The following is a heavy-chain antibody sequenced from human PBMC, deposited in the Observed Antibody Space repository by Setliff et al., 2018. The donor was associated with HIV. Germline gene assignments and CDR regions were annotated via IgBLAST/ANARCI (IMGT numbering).Heavy chain of an antibody. CDR3: ARRETGVLYFGPFYYNGMDV. D-gene: IGHD2-8*01. Sequence: GGSLRLSCAASGFIFTNYEMNWVRQVPGKGLEWVSDISDSGTTIYYADVVKGRFTISIDNAKNSLYLQMDSLRVEDTAVYYCARRETGVLYFGPFYYNGMDVWGQGTTVTVSS. J-gene: IGHJ6*02. CDR2: ISDSGTTI. V-gene: IGHV3-48*03. CDR1: GFIFTNYE.